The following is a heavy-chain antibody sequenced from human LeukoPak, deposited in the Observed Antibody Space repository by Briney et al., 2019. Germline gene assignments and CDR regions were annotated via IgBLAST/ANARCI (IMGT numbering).Heavy chain of an antibody. CDR1: GLTFGRYW. J-gene: IGHJ4*02. CDR3: ARTAFYIVS. CDR2: INEEGSAQ. Sequence: GGSLRLSCTSSGLTFGRYWIAWVRQSPGKGLEWVANINEEGSAQYYLDSVRGRFTISRDNAKNSLFLQMNNLRAEDTAIYYCARTAFYIVSWGQGTQVTVSS. D-gene: IGHD2-15*01. V-gene: IGHV3-7*01.